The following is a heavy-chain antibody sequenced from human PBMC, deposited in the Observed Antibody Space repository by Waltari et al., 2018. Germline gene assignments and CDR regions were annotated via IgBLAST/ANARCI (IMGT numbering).Heavy chain of an antibody. CDR2: IIPIFGTA. J-gene: IGHJ1*01. D-gene: IGHD3-22*01. V-gene: IGHV1-69*01. Sequence: QVQLVQSGAEVKKPGSSVKVSCKASGGTFSSYAISWVRQAPGQGLEWMGGIIPIFGTANYAQKFQGRVTITADESTSTAYMELSSLRSEDTAVYYCARGTEYYYDSSGAYFQHWGQGTLVTVSS. CDR1: GGTFSSYA. CDR3: ARGTEYYYDSSGAYFQH.